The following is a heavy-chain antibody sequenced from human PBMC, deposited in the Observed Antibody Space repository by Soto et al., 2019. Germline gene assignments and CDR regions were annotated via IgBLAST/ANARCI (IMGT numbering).Heavy chain of an antibody. V-gene: IGHV3-53*04. D-gene: IGHD2-2*01. Sequence: PGGSLRLSCAASGFTVSSNYMSWVRQAPGKGLEWVSVIYSGGSTYYADSVKGRFTISRHNSKNTLYLQMNSLRAEDTAVYYCARFPVVPAAIGAFDIWGQGTMVTVSS. CDR3: ARFPVVPAAIGAFDI. CDR1: GFTVSSNY. J-gene: IGHJ3*02. CDR2: IYSGGST.